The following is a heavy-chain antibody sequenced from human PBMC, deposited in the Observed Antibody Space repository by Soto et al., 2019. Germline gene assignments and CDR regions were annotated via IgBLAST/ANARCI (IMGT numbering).Heavy chain of an antibody. J-gene: IGHJ4*02. CDR2: IDYRGST. CDR3: ARRYGGTFDY. V-gene: IGHV4-34*09. Sequence: SETLSLTCAVHGGSFSGYYWSWIRQHPGKGLEWIGYIDYRGSTDYSPSLKSRVTISLDTSKNQFSLKLSSVTAADTAVYYCARRYGGTFDYRGQGTLVTVSS. CDR1: GGSFSGYY. D-gene: IGHD2-15*01.